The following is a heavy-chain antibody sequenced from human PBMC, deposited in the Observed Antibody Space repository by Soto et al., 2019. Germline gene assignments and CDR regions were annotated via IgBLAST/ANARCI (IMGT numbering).Heavy chain of an antibody. J-gene: IGHJ6*02. D-gene: IGHD3-22*01. CDR1: GGSFSGYY. CDR2: INHSGST. CDR3: ARNPYYYDSSGYYRLDYYGMDV. Sequence: PSETLSLTCAVYGGSFSGYYWSWIRQPPGKGLEWIGEINHSGSTNYNPSLKSRVTISVDTSKNQFSLKLSSVTAADTAVYYCARNPYYYDSSGYYRLDYYGMDVWGQGTTVTVSS. V-gene: IGHV4-34*01.